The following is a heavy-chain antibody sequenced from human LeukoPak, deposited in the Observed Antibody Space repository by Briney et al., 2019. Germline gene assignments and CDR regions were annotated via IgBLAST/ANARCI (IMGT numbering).Heavy chain of an antibody. CDR3: ARANGMATIRTGRYFDY. V-gene: IGHV4-61*02. Sequence: SQTLSLTCTVSGGSISSGSYYWSWIRQPAGKGLEWIGRIYTSGSTNYNPSLKSRVTISVDTSKNQFSLKLSSVTAADTAVYYCARANGMATIRTGRYFDYWGQGTLVTVSS. CDR2: IYTSGST. D-gene: IGHD5-24*01. CDR1: GGSISSGSYY. J-gene: IGHJ4*02.